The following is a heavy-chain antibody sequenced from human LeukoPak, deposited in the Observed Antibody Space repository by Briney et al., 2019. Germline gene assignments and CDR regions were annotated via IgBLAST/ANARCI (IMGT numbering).Heavy chain of an antibody. CDR3: ARRFLNSHPIYYYMDV. V-gene: IGHV1-18*01. CDR2: ISGKTGNI. Sequence: ASVKVSCKASGYNFLNYGISWVRQAPGQGLEWMGWISGKTGNINYAQKFQARATMTRDTSTSTAHMELRSLRSDDTAVYFCARRFLNSHPIYYYMDVWAKGTTVIVSS. CDR1: GYNFLNYG. J-gene: IGHJ6*03. D-gene: IGHD2-21*01.